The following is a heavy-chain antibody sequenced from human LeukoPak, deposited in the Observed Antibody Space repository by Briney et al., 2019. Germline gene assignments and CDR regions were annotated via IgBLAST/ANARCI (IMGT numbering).Heavy chain of an antibody. J-gene: IGHJ4*02. V-gene: IGHV1-46*01. CDR3: ARGRFVLDYYRFDY. D-gene: IGHD3-22*01. CDR1: GYTFTSYY. CDR2: FNPSGGGT. Sequence: GASVKVSCKASGYTFTSYYMHWVRQAPGQGLEWMGMFNPSGGGTTYARKFQGRVTMTRDTSTSTVYMELSSLRSGDTAVYYCARGRFVLDYYRFDYWGQGTLVTVSS.